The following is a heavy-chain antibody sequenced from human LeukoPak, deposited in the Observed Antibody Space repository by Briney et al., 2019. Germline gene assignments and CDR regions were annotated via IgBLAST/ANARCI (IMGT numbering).Heavy chain of an antibody. CDR1: GFSVSSNY. Sequence: GGPSRLSRAGCGFSVSSNYMRWVGEAPEKRLDWVSVIYTGGSTYYADSVKGRFTISRDNSKNTLYLQMNSLRAEDTAVYYCARNLYYYDSSNYFYYWGQGTLVTVSS. CDR2: IYTGGST. V-gene: IGHV3-53*01. D-gene: IGHD3-22*01. J-gene: IGHJ4*02. CDR3: ARNLYYYDSSNYFYY.